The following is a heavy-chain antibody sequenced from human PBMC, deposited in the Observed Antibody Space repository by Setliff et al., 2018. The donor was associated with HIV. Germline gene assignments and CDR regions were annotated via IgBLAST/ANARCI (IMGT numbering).Heavy chain of an antibody. CDR1: GFSFSRHY. Sequence: ASVKVSCKASGFSFSRHYMHWVRQAPGEGLEWAAMINPSDGIPSYAQKFQDRVVVTRDTSRSIVYMELSSLLSEDTAVYFCTRAFPPMIPAAFDIRGLGTLVTVS. CDR3: TRAFPPMIPAAFDI. D-gene: IGHD3-16*01. CDR2: INPSDGIP. V-gene: IGHV1-46*01. J-gene: IGHJ3*02.